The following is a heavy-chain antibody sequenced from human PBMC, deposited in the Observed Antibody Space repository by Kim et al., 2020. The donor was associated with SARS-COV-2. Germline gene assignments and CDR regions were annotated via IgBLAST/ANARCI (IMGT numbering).Heavy chain of an antibody. Sequence: GGSLRLSCAASGFTFSSYSMNWVRQAPGKGLEWVSSISSSSSYIYYADSVKGRFTISRDNAKNSLYLQMNSLRAEDTAVYYCARGTTIPAGAFDIWGQGTMVTVSS. CDR2: ISSSSSYI. V-gene: IGHV3-21*01. CDR1: GFTFSSYS. D-gene: IGHD4-17*01. J-gene: IGHJ3*02. CDR3: ARGTTIPAGAFDI.